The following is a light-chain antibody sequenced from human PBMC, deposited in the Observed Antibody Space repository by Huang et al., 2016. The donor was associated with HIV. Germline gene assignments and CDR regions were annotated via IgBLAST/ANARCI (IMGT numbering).Light chain of an antibody. V-gene: IGKV3-11*01. CDR3: QHRNNWPLT. CDR1: QSVTGY. J-gene: IGKJ4*01. CDR2: DVS. Sequence: EIVLTQSPATLSLSPGKRATLFCRASQSVTGYVAWYQQKPGQSPRLLSYDVSNRVTGIPPRFSGSGSGTDFTLTISSLEPEDFAVYYCQHRNNWPLTFGGGTKVEI.